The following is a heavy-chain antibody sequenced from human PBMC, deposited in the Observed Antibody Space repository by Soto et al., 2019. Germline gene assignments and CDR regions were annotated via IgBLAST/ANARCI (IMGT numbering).Heavy chain of an antibody. Sequence: GGSLRLSCAASGFTFSSYGMHWVRQAPGKGLEWVAVIWYDGSNKYYADSVKGRFTISRDNSKNTLYLQMNSLRAEDTAVYYCARDVFSEVVWGVYYYYYGMDVWGQGTTVTVSS. CDR3: ARDVFSEVVWGVYYYYYGMDV. J-gene: IGHJ6*02. D-gene: IGHD3-10*01. V-gene: IGHV3-33*01. CDR1: GFTFSSYG. CDR2: IWYDGSNK.